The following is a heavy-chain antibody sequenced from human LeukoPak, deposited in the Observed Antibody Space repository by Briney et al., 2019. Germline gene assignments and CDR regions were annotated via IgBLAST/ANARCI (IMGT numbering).Heavy chain of an antibody. CDR2: ISGSGGGT. CDR1: GLTFSSYA. D-gene: IGHD6-19*01. J-gene: IGHJ4*02. CDR3: AKTTTGYSSGRYPGWPVDY. Sequence: PGGSLRLSCAASGLTFSSYAVSWVRQAPGKGLEWVSAISGSGGGTYYADSVKGRFTISRDNSKNTLYLQTNSLSTEDTAVYYCAKTTTGYSSGRYPGWPVDYWGQGTLVTVSS. V-gene: IGHV3-23*01.